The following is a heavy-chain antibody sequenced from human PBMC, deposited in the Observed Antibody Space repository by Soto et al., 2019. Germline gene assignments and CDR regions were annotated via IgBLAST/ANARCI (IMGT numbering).Heavy chain of an antibody. Sequence: ASVKVSCKASGGTFSSYAISWVRQAPGQGLEWMGGIIPIFGTANYAQKFQGRVTITADKSTSTAYMELSSLRSEDTAVYYWARDFGPRVGGSSSLYYYYYGMDVWGQGTTVTV. CDR3: ARDFGPRVGGSSSLYYYYYGMDV. CDR1: GGTFSSYA. D-gene: IGHD6-6*01. J-gene: IGHJ6*02. V-gene: IGHV1-69*06. CDR2: IIPIFGTA.